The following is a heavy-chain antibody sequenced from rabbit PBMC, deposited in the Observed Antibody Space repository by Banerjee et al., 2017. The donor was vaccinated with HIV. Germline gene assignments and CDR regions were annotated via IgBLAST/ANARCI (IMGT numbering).Heavy chain of an antibody. D-gene: IGHD4-2*01. Sequence: GKGLELIACIGTADGNTFYANWAKGRFTISKTSSTTVTLQMTSLTAADTATYFCARYGGDTYAGSNLWGQGTLVTVS. CDR3: ARYGGDTYAGSNL. V-gene: IGHV1S40*01. J-gene: IGHJ4*01. CDR2: IGTADGNT.